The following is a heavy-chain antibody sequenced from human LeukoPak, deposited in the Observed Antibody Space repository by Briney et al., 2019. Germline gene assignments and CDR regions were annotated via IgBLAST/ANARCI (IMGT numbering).Heavy chain of an antibody. V-gene: IGHV3-48*04. D-gene: IGHD3-22*01. CDR2: ISSSGSTI. Sequence: GGSLRLSCAASGFTFSGYAMHWVRQAPGKGLEWVSYISSSGSTIYYADSVKGRFTISRDNAKNSLYLQMNSLRAEDTAVYYCASGRKYYYDSSGPWGASFDYWGQGTLVTVSS. CDR3: ASGRKYYYDSSGPWGASFDY. J-gene: IGHJ4*02. CDR1: GFTFSGYA.